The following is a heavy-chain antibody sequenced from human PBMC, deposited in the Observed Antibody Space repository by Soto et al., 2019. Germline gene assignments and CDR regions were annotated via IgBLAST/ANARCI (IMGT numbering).Heavy chain of an antibody. CDR2: MHTGGNEK. Sequence: QVQLVESGGGVVQPGGSLRLSCAASGFTFSYYGFHWVRQAPGKGLEWVAVMHTGGNEKYYVDSVKGRFTVSRVDSRKMVYLEMSGLRAEDTAEYFCARDADTTGHYSHFDLWGRGALVAVS. D-gene: IGHD3-9*01. CDR3: ARDADTTGHYSHFDL. J-gene: IGHJ4*02. CDR1: GFTFSYYG. V-gene: IGHV3-33*08.